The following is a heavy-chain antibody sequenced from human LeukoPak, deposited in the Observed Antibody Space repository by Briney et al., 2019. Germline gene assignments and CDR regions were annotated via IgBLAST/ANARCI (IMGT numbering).Heavy chain of an antibody. D-gene: IGHD3-10*01. CDR3: TRGHYYGLDY. CDR2: TFGGGSPNT. CDR1: GFYFANYA. V-gene: IGHV3-23*05. Sequence: TGGSLRLSCAASGFYFANYAMSWVRQAPGKGLEWVSATFGGGSPNTYHADSVKGRFTISRDNSKNSLYLQMNSLRAEDTAVYYCTRGHYYGLDYWGQGILVTVSS. J-gene: IGHJ4*02.